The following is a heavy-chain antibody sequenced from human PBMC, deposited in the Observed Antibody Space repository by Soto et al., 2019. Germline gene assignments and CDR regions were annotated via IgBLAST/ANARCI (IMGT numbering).Heavy chain of an antibody. CDR2: IYWDDAE. CDR1: GFSLSTSGVG. CDR3: AHRPRDSSSPFRLDP. V-gene: IGHV2-5*02. J-gene: IGHJ5*02. D-gene: IGHD6-13*01. Sequence: QITLKESGPTLVKPTQTLTLTCTFSGFSLSTSGVGVGWIRQPPGKALEWLALIYWDDAERYSPSLKSRLTITKDTSKNQVVLTMTNMDPVDTGTYYGAHRPRDSSSPFRLDPWGQGILVTVSS.